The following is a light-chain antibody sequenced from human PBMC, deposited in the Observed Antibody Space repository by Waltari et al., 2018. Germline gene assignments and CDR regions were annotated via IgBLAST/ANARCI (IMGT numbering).Light chain of an antibody. V-gene: IGKV3-20*01. CDR1: QSVTNNN. Sequence: EIVLTQSPGTMSLSPGERASLSCRASQSVTNNNLDWSQQKPGQAPRLLIYGASRRATGIPDRFSGSGSGTDFTLTISRLEPEDFAVYYCQQLGSSPITFGQGTRLEMK. CDR2: GAS. CDR3: QQLGSSPIT. J-gene: IGKJ5*01.